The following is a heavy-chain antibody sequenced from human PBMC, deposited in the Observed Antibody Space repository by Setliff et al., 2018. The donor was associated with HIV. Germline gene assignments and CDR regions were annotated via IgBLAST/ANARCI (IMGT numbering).Heavy chain of an antibody. CDR1: GGSISSSSYY. V-gene: IGHV4-39*01. CDR2: IYYSGST. CDR3: ARGIVVVNYYGMDV. J-gene: IGHJ6*02. D-gene: IGHD2-2*01. Sequence: SETLSLTCTVSGGSISSSSYYWGWIRQPPGKGLEWIGSIYYSGSTYSNPSLKSRVTISVDTSKNQFSLKLSSVTAADTAVYYCARGIVVVNYYGMDVWGQGTTVTVSS.